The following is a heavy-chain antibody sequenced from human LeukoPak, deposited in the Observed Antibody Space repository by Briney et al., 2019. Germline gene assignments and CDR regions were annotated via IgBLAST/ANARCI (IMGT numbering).Heavy chain of an antibody. D-gene: IGHD6-6*01. CDR3: ARGNKGWRQLVAAALPRFDY. V-gene: IGHV4-61*05. J-gene: IGHJ4*02. CDR1: GGSISSSSYY. CDR2: IHYTGST. Sequence: PSETLSLTCTVSGGSISSSSYYWGWIRQPPGKGLEWIGYIHYTGSTNYNPSLKSRVTISVDTSKNQFSLKLSSVTAADTAVYYCARGNKGWRQLVAAALPRFDYWGQGTLVTVSS.